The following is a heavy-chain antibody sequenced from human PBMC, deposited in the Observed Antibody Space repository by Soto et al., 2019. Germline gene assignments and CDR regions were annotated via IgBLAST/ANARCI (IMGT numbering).Heavy chain of an antibody. CDR2: IYHDGTT. V-gene: IGHV4-4*02. CDR3: ARDSRRQGWFDP. J-gene: IGHJ5*02. Sequence: SETLSLTCAVSGGSISTAYWWTWVRQSPGKGLEWIGQIYHDGTTDFNPSLQSRVSISVDVSENLFSLNLTSVTAADTAIYYCARDSRRQGWFDPWGQGALVTSPQ. CDR1: GGSISTAYW.